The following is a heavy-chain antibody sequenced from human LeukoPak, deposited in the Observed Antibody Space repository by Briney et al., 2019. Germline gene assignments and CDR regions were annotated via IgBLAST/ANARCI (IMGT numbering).Heavy chain of an antibody. J-gene: IGHJ4*02. D-gene: IGHD2-2*01. CDR3: AKDRRGYQLLSSLDY. Sequence: GGSLRLSCAASGFTFDDYAMHWVRQAPGKGPEWVSGISWNSGSIGYADSVKGRFTISRDNAKNSLYLQMNSLRAEDTALYYCAKDRRGYQLLSSLDYWGQGTLVTVSS. V-gene: IGHV3-9*01. CDR2: ISWNSGSI. CDR1: GFTFDDYA.